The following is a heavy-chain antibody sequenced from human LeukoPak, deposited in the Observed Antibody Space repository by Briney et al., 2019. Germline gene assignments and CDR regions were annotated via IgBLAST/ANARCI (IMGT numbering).Heavy chain of an antibody. J-gene: IGHJ4*02. D-gene: IGHD2-2*02. CDR1: GFTVSSNY. CDR3: ARANCSSTSCYIPADY. Sequence: PGGSLRLSCAASGFTVSSNYMTWVRQAPGKGLEWVSVIYSGGSTYYADSVKGRFTISRDNSKNTLYLQMNSLRAEDTAVYYCARANCSSTSCYIPADYWGQGTLVTVSS. V-gene: IGHV3-66*02. CDR2: IYSGGST.